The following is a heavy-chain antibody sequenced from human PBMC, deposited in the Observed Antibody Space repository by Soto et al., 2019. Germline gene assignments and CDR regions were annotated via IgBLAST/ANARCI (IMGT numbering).Heavy chain of an antibody. V-gene: IGHV4-61*01. CDR3: ARLPPPYNVGY. CDR1: GGSVNSGSYY. D-gene: IGHD2-21*01. Sequence: QLQLQESGPGLVKPSETLSLTCTVSGGSVNSGSYYWGWIRQPPGKGLEWIGHIYYSGSTNYNPSLKGRVTISVGTAKHQFSLKLSSVTAADTAVYYCARLPPPYNVGYWGQGTPDTVSS. J-gene: IGHJ4*02. CDR2: IYYSGST.